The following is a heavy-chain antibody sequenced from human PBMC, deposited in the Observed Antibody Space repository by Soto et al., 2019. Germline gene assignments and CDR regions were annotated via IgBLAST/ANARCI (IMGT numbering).Heavy chain of an antibody. CDR2: ISYSGST. CDR1: GDSISSDDYY. CDR3: ARWKDILLLPGGRAQGFDP. V-gene: IGHV4-30-4*01. J-gene: IGHJ5*02. Sequence: QVQLQESGPGLVKPSQTLSLTCSVSGDSISSDDYYWSWIRQPPGKGLEWIGYISYSGSTYYNPSLENRGTISMDTSKNRISLKVNFLIATDTAVYFCARWKDILLLPGGRAQGFDPWGQGTLVTVSS. D-gene: IGHD2-2*01.